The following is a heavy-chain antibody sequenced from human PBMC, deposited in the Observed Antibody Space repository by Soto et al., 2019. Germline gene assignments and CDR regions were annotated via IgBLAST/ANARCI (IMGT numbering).Heavy chain of an antibody. CDR1: GYTFTSYG. Sequence: QVQLVQSGAEEKKPGASVKVFCKASGYTFTSYGFSWVRQAPGQGLEWMGWISPYNGDTAYAQNLQGRVTMTTDTSTSTAYMELRSLRSDDTAVYYCARDQRVSLTAIRAFDLWGRXXL. J-gene: IGHJ2*01. V-gene: IGHV1-18*01. CDR3: ARDQRVSLTAIRAFDL. CDR2: ISPYNGDT. D-gene: IGHD2-21*02.